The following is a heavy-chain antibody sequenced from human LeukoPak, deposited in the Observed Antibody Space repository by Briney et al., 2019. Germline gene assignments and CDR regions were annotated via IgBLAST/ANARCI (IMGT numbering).Heavy chain of an antibody. CDR2: ISSSSTTI. CDR3: ARGRYYDSSGYYYSLFDY. Sequence: GGSLRLSCAASGFTFSSYSMNWVRQAPGKGLEWVSYISSSSTTIYYADSVKGRFTISRDNAKNSLYLQMNSLRDEDTAVYYCARGRYYDSSGYYYSLFDYWGQGTLVTVSS. V-gene: IGHV3-48*02. CDR1: GFTFSSYS. J-gene: IGHJ4*02. D-gene: IGHD3-22*01.